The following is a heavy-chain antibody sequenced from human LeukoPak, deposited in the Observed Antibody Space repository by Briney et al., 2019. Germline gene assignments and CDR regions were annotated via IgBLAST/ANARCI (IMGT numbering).Heavy chain of an antibody. CDR3: ARDQGYSYGQGASDWFDP. CDR2: IIPIFGIA. Sequence: SVKVSCKASGGTFSSYAISWVRQAPGQGLEWMGGIIPIFGIANYAQKFQGRVTITTDESTSTAYMELSSLRSEDTAVYYCARDQGYSYGQGASDWFDPWGQGTLVTVSS. D-gene: IGHD5-18*01. CDR1: GGTFSSYA. J-gene: IGHJ5*02. V-gene: IGHV1-69*05.